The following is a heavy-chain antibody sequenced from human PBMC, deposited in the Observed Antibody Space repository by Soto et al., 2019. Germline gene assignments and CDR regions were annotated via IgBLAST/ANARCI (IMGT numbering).Heavy chain of an antibody. V-gene: IGHV1-69*06. CDR1: GYSFTGHA. CDR2: IIPIFGTA. Sequence: SVTVSCEASGYSFTGHATHWRRQAPGQGLEWMGGIIPIFGTANYAQKFQGRVTISADKSISTAYLQWRSLKASDTAIYYCARPYAPTPSAWGQGTLVTVSS. D-gene: IGHD2-2*01. CDR3: ARPYAPTPSA. J-gene: IGHJ5*02.